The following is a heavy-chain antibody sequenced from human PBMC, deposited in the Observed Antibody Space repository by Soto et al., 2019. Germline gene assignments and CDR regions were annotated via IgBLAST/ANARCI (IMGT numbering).Heavy chain of an antibody. Sequence: QVQLVQSGAEVKKPGASVKVSCKASGGTFSSYTISWVRQAPGQGLEWMGRIIPILGMANYAHKFQGRVTITPDKATSTAYMELSSLRSEDTAVYYCATGSGGSPLDAFDIWGQGTMVTVSS. V-gene: IGHV1-69*02. CDR3: ATGSGGSPLDAFDI. D-gene: IGHD2-15*01. CDR1: GGTFSSYT. J-gene: IGHJ3*02. CDR2: IIPILGMA.